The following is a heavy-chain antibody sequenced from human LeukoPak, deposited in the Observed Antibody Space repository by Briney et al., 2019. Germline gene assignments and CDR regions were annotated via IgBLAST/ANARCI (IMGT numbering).Heavy chain of an antibody. CDR3: ARDYCNNPTCHTREFDY. Sequence: ASVKVSCKASGYTFTSYGISWVRQAPGQGLEWMGWISGYNGNTIYAQKLQGRVSMTTDTSTRTAYMDLRSLRSDDTAVYYCARDYCNNPTCHTREFDYWGQGTLVTVSS. CDR1: GYTFTSYG. J-gene: IGHJ4*02. CDR2: ISGYNGNT. V-gene: IGHV1-18*01. D-gene: IGHD2-21*02.